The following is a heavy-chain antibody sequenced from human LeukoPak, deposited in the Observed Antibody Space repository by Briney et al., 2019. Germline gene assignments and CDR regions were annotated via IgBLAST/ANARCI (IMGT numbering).Heavy chain of an antibody. Sequence: PGRSLRLSCAASGFTFSSYAMHWVRQAPGKGLEWVAVISYDGSNKYYADSVKGRFTISRDNSKNTLYLQMNSLRAEDTALYYCAKARLMAAPFYYYGMDVWGPGTTVTVSS. D-gene: IGHD5-24*01. J-gene: IGHJ6*02. V-gene: IGHV3-30-3*01. CDR2: ISYDGSNK. CDR1: GFTFSSYA. CDR3: AKARLMAAPFYYYGMDV.